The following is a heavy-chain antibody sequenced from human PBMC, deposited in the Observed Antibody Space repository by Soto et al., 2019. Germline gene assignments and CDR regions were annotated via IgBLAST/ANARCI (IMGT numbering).Heavy chain of an antibody. CDR2: ILGSAGST. V-gene: IGHV3-23*01. D-gene: IGHD6-6*01. Sequence: EVQLLESGGGLVQPGGSLRLSCAASGFSISSYAMTWVRQAPGKGLEWVSMILGSAGSTYYADSVKGRFTISRDNSRNTLYLQMNSLRVEDTAVYYCVKRPDAFDVWGQGTMVTVSS. J-gene: IGHJ3*01. CDR3: VKRPDAFDV. CDR1: GFSISSYA.